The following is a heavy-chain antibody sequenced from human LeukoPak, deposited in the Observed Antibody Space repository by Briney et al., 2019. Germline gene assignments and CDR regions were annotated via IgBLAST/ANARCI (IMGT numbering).Heavy chain of an antibody. Sequence: GGSLRLSCAASGFTFSSYAMSWVRQAPGKGLEWVPAISGSGGSTFYADSVKGRFTISRDNSKNTLYLQMNSLRAEDTAVYYCAKSIVGATQYFQHWGQGTLVTVSS. D-gene: IGHD1-26*01. CDR1: GFTFSSYA. CDR2: ISGSGGST. V-gene: IGHV3-23*01. J-gene: IGHJ1*01. CDR3: AKSIVGATQYFQH.